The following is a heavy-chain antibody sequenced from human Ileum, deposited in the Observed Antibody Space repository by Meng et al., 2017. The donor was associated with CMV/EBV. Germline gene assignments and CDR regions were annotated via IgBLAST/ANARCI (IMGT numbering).Heavy chain of an antibody. CDR3: ARVSAAAGGGYYYYGMDV. CDR1: GFTFSSYA. V-gene: IGHV3-30-3*01. Sequence: GESLKISCAASGFTFSSYAMHWVRQAPGKGLEWVAVISYDGSNKYYADSVKGRFTISRDNSKNTLYLQMNSLRAEDTAVYYCARVSAAAGGGYYYYGMDVWGHGTTVTVSS. D-gene: IGHD6-13*01. J-gene: IGHJ6*02. CDR2: ISYDGSNK.